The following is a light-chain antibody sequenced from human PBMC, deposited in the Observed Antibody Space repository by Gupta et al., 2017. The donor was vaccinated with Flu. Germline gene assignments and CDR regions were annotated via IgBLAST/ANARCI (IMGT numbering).Light chain of an antibody. CDR3: QQDGNSPIT. CDR1: QSFGSTY. Sequence: EIVLTQSPGTLSLSPGERATLSCRASQSFGSTYLAWYQQKLGQAPRLLIYAASTRATGIPDRFSGSGSGTDFTLTISRLEPEDFAVYYCQQDGNSPITFGQGTRLEIK. J-gene: IGKJ5*01. CDR2: AAS. V-gene: IGKV3-20*01.